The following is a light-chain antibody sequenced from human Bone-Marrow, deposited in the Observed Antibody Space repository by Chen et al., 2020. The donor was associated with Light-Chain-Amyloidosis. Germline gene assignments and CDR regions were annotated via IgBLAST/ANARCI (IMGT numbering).Light chain of an antibody. J-gene: IGLJ3*02. CDR2: DDS. CDR3: QVWDRSSDRPV. CDR1: NIGSTS. Sequence: SYVLTQPSSVSVAPGQTATIACGGNNIGSTSVHWYQQTPGQAPLLVVYDDSDRPSGTPERLSGSNSGNTATLTISRVEAGDEADYSCQVWDRSSDRPVFGGGTKLTVL. V-gene: IGLV3-21*02.